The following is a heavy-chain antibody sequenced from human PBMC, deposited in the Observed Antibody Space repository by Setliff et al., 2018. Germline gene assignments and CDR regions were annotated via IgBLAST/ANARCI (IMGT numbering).Heavy chain of an antibody. J-gene: IGHJ4*02. D-gene: IGHD1-1*01. CDR2: IYYRGDT. V-gene: IGHV4-39*01. Sequence: SETLSLTCTVSGASLSSGTYYWGWIRQPPGKGLEWIGRIYYRGDTYYNASLKGRLTISADTAQNQFSLRLPSVTAADTAVYYGARTGTYRYFDYWGQGALVTVSS. CDR1: GASLSSGTYY. CDR3: ARTGTYRYFDY.